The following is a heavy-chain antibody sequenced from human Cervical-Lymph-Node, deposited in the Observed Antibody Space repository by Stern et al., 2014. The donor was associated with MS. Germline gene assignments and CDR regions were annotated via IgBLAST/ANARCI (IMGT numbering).Heavy chain of an antibody. CDR3: AHSRVKYCRGGTCYSSLFDY. CDR1: GFSVATAGVG. J-gene: IGHJ4*02. CDR2: IYWDDDK. D-gene: IGHD2-15*01. Sequence: VTLKESGPTLVKPTQTVTLTCTLSGFSVATAGVGVGWIRQPPGKALEWLALIYWDDDKLYRPSLKDKRPIIKDTSKNQVVLTMTNVDPVDTATYYCAHSRVKYCRGGTCYSSLFDYWGQGTLVTVSS. V-gene: IGHV2-5*09.